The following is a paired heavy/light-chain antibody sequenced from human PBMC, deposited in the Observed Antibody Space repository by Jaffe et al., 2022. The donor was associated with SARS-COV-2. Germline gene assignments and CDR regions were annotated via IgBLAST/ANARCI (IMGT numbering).Light chain of an antibody. Sequence: DVVMTQSPDSLAVSLGERATINCKSSQSVLYSSNNKNYLTWYQQKPGQPPKLLIYWASTRESGVPDRFSGSGSGTDFTLTISSLQAEDVAVYYCQQYYTTPYTFGQGTKLEIK. V-gene: IGKV4-1*01. J-gene: IGKJ2*01. CDR3: QQYYTTPYT. CDR1: QSVLYSSNNKNY. CDR2: WAS.
Heavy chain of an antibody. CDR3: AKGGITIFGGRSGAFDF. Sequence: QVQLVESGGGVVQPGRSLRLSCAASGFTFSTYGMHWVRQAPGKGLEWVAAISYDGQNQFFADSVKGRFAIFRDNVKNTLRLQVNSLRPEDTAVYYCAKGGITIFGGRSGAFDFWGQGTLVTVSS. D-gene: IGHD3-3*01. CDR2: ISYDGQNQ. V-gene: IGHV3-30*18. CDR1: GFTFSTYG. J-gene: IGHJ4*02.